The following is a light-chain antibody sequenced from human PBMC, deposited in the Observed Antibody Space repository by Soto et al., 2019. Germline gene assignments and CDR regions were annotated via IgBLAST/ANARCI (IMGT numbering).Light chain of an antibody. CDR1: SSNIGPGFD. CDR2: GNS. V-gene: IGLV1-40*01. CDR3: QSCDSSLRGSV. J-gene: IGLJ1*01. Sequence: QSVLTQPPSVSGAPGQTVTISCAGSSSNIGPGFDVHWYQQVSGAAPKLLIYGNSNRPSGVPDRFSGSRSGTSASLAITGLQPEDEADYYCQSCDSSLRGSVFGPGTKVTVL.